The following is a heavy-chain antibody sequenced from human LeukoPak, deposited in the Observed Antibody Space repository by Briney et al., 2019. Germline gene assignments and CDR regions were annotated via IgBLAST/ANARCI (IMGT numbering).Heavy chain of an antibody. Sequence: XWVRRAPXXXXEWMGWISAYNGNTNYAQKLQGRVTMTTDTSTSTAYMELRSLRSDDTAVYYCARQLYNWFDPWGQGTLVTVSS. D-gene: IGHD1-1*01. J-gene: IGHJ5*02. CDR2: ISAYNGNT. CDR3: ARQLYNWFDP. V-gene: IGHV1-18*01.